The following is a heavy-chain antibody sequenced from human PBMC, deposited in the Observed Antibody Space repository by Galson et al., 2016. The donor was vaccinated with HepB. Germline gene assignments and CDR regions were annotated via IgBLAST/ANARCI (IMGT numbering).Heavy chain of an antibody. D-gene: IGHD2/OR15-2a*01. CDR3: ARRMNTHKAAGDY. Sequence: SVKVSCKASGYTFVDYYVTWVRQAPGQGLEWMGWISPYNGNIRSAQKVQGRVTMTTDRSTTTAYLERESLRSDDTAISYGARRMNTHKAAGDYWGQGTLVTVSS. CDR2: ISPYNGNI. J-gene: IGHJ4*02. V-gene: IGHV1-18*01. CDR1: GYTFVDYY.